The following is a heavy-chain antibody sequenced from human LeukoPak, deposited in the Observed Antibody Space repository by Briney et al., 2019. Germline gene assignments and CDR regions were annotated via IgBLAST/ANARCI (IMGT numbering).Heavy chain of an antibody. CDR2: INPSGGST. CDR1: GYTFTSYY. CDR3: ARALYCSSTSCSNDYFDY. D-gene: IGHD2-2*01. J-gene: IGHJ4*02. Sequence: ASVKVSCKASGYTFTSYYMHWVRQAPGQGLEWMGIINPSGGSTSYAQKFQGRVTMTRDTSTSTVYMELSSLRSEDTAVYYCARALYCSSTSCSNDYFDYWGQGTLVTVSA. V-gene: IGHV1-46*01.